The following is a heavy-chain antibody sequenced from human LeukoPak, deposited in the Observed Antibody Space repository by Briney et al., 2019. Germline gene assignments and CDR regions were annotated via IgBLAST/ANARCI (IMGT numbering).Heavy chain of an antibody. CDR1: GYSFTIYW. CDR2: IYPGGSDT. V-gene: IGHV5-51*01. D-gene: IGHD3-10*01. Sequence: GESLKISCKGSGYSFTIYWIGWVRQMPGKVLEWMGIIYPGGSDTRYSPSFQGQVTISADKSISTAYLQWSSLKASDTAMYYCARRKSGSAADYWGQGTLVTVSS. CDR3: ARRKSGSAADY. J-gene: IGHJ4*02.